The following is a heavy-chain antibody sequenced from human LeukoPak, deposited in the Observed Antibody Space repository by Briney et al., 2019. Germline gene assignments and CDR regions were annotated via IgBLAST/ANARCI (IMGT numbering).Heavy chain of an antibody. D-gene: IGHD3-10*02. Sequence: PGGALRLACAASVFTFSSDERNWGRQARGRGLEWVSYISSSGSTIYSADSVKGRFTISSDNAKTSLYLQMNSLRAEATAVYYCAELGITMIGGVWGKGTPVTISS. CDR2: ISSSGSTI. V-gene: IGHV3-48*03. CDR3: AELGITMIGGV. J-gene: IGHJ6*04. CDR1: VFTFSSDE.